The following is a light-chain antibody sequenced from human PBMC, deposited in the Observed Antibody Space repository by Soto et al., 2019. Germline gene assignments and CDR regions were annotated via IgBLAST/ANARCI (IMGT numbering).Light chain of an antibody. CDR2: AAS. V-gene: IGKV1-39*01. J-gene: IGKJ4*01. Sequence: DIQMTQSPSSLSASVGDRVTITCRASQSINTYLNWYQQQPGKAPKLLIYAASTLQSGVPYRFSGSGSGTDFTLTISSLQPEDFATYYCQQANILPPIFGGGTKVEI. CDR3: QQANILPPI. CDR1: QSINTY.